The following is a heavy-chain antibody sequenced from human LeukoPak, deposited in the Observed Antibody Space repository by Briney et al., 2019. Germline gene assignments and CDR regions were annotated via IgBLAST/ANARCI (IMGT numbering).Heavy chain of an antibody. CDR3: AREAYSGYDIPYFDY. CDR2: IKQDGSEK. CDR1: GFTFSSYW. Sequence: GGSLRLSCAASGFTFSSYWMSWVRQAPGKGLEWVANIKQDGSEKYYVDSVKGRFTISRDNAKNSLYLQMNSLRAEDTAVYYCAREAYSGYDIPYFDYWGQGTLVTVSS. D-gene: IGHD5-12*01. V-gene: IGHV3-7*01. J-gene: IGHJ4*02.